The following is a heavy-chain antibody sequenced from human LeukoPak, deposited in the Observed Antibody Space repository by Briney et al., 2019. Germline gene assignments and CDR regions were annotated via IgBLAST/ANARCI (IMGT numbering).Heavy chain of an antibody. V-gene: IGHV4-59*08. D-gene: IGHD6-19*01. J-gene: IGHJ4*02. Sequence: SETLSLTCNVSGGSISRHYWSWIRQPPGKGLEWIGYIYDSGNTNYNPSLKSRITISVDMSKNQFSLKVNSVTAADTAVYYCARWAIALGHSDVWGQGSPVSVSS. CDR2: IYDSGNT. CDR3: ARWAIALGHSDV. CDR1: GGSISRHY.